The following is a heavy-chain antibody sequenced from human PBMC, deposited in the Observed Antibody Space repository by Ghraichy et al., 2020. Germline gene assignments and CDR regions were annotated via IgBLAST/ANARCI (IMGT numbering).Heavy chain of an antibody. CDR1: GFSFSSYA. J-gene: IGHJ4*02. CDR3: AKEGRGSENYCLDY. D-gene: IGHD3-10*01. V-gene: IGHV3-23*01. Sequence: GGSLRLSCAASGFSFSSYAMSWVRQAPGKGLEWVSVVSGSGGSTYYADSVKGRFTISRDNSKNTLYLQMNSLRAEDTAVYYCAKEGRGSENYCLDYWGQGTLVTVSS. CDR2: VSGSGGST.